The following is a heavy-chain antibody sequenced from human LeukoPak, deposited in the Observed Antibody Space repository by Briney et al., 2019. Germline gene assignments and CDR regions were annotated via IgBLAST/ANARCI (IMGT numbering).Heavy chain of an antibody. CDR2: ISSSGSTI. D-gene: IGHD2-15*01. CDR1: GFTFSDYY. J-gene: IGHJ6*03. CDR3: ARLGYCSGGSCYMYYYYYMDV. Sequence: KPGGSLRLSCAASGFTFSDYYMSWIRQAPGKGLEWVSYISSSGSTIYYADSVKGRFTISRDNAKNSLYLQMNSLRAEDTAVYYCARLGYCSGGSCYMYYYYYMDVWGKGTTVTISS. V-gene: IGHV3-11*01.